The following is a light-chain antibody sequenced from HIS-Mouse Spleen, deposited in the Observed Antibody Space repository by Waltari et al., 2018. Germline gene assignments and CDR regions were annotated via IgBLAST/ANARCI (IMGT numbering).Light chain of an antibody. V-gene: IGKV1-33*01. CDR1: QDISNY. J-gene: IGKJ4*01. Sequence: DIQMTQSPSPLSASVGDRVTITCQASQDISNYLHWYQQKPGKAPKLLIYDASNLETGVPSRFSGSGSGTDFTFTISSLQPEDIATYYCQQYDNLPTFGGGTKVEIK. CDR3: QQYDNLPT. CDR2: DAS.